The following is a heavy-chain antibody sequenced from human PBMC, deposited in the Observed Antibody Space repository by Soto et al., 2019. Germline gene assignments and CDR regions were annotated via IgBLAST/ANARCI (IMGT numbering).Heavy chain of an antibody. CDR1: GGSISRGGYS. J-gene: IGHJ6*02. V-gene: IGHV4-30-2*01. D-gene: IGHD2-8*02. CDR2: IYHSGST. Sequence: SETLSLTCAVSGGSISRGGYSWSWIRQPPGKGLEWIGYIYHSGSTYYNPSLKSRVTISVDRSKNQFSLKLSSVTAADTAVYYCVRLAGYCTGASCYGRYAMDVWAQGTTVPVSS. CDR3: VRLAGYCTGASCYGRYAMDV.